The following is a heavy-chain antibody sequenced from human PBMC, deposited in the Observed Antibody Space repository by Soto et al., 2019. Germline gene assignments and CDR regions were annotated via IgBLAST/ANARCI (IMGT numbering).Heavy chain of an antibody. CDR3: ARENGEDPFDY. J-gene: IGHJ4*02. V-gene: IGHV3-7*01. Sequence: WGSLRLSCAASGFTFSSYWMSWVRQAPWKWLEWVANIKQDGSEKYYVDSVKGRFTISRDNAKNSLYLQMNSLRAEDTAVYYCARENGEDPFDYWGQGTLVTVSS. CDR1: GFTFSSYW. D-gene: IGHD2-8*01. CDR2: IKQDGSEK.